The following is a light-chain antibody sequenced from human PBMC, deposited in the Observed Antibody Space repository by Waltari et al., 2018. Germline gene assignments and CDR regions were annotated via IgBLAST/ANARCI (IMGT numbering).Light chain of an antibody. V-gene: IGLV1-44*01. CDR3: ASWDDTLGGIL. CDR2: SNE. Sequence: QSVLSQSPSASATPGQRVALSCSGGNSNIGNNPVNWYYHLPGTAPKLLIYSNEQRPAGAPERFSGSKSGTSAALAISGLQSGDEGDYYCASWDDTLGGILFGGGTRLTVL. J-gene: IGLJ3*02. CDR1: NSNIGNNP.